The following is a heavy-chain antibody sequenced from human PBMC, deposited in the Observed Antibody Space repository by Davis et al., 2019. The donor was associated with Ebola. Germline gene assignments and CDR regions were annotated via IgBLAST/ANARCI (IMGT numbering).Heavy chain of an antibody. CDR1: GYTFTNYG. V-gene: IGHV1-18*01. CDR2: ISAYNGNT. Sequence: ASVKVSCKASGYTFTNYGISWVRQAPGQGLEWMAWISAYNGNTHYAQRLQGRVTLTTDTSTSTAYMELRSLRSDDTAVYYCARTYYYDSSGYYHWFDPWGQGTLVTVSS. CDR3: ARTYYYDSSGYYHWFDP. J-gene: IGHJ5*02. D-gene: IGHD3-22*01.